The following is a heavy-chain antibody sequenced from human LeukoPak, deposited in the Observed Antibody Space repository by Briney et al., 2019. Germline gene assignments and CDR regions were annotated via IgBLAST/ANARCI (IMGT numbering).Heavy chain of an antibody. J-gene: IGHJ4*02. CDR3: ARAYSSGWFSGDY. CDR2: IWYDGGTK. Sequence: PGGSLRLSCAASGFTFSSYGMHWVRQAPGKGLEWVAVIWYDGGTKYYADSVKGRFTISRDNSKNTLYLQMNSLRAEDTAVYYCARAYSSGWFSGDYWGQGTLVTVSS. CDR1: GFTFSSYG. D-gene: IGHD6-19*01. V-gene: IGHV3-33*01.